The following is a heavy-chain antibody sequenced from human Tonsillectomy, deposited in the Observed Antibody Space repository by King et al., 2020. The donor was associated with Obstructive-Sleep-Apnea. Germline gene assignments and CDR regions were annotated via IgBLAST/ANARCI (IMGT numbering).Heavy chain of an antibody. J-gene: IGHJ4*02. Sequence: TLKESGPALVKPTQTLTLTCTFSGFSLSTRGVAVGWIRQPPGKALEWLALIHWDDDKHYSPSLKNRLTITKDTSENQVVLTMTNMDPVDTATYYCAHRYIAPTGTYFFAYWGQGTLVTVSS. D-gene: IGHD1-1*01. V-gene: IGHV2-5*02. CDR1: GFSLSTRGVA. CDR3: AHRYIAPTGTYFFAY. CDR2: IHWDDDK.